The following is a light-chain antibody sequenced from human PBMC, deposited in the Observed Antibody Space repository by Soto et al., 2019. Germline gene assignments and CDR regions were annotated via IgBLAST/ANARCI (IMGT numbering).Light chain of an antibody. J-gene: IGLJ1*01. CDR3: SSYTRSSTLV. V-gene: IGLV2-14*01. CDR1: SSDVGGYNY. CDR2: DVN. Sequence: QSALTQPASVSGSPGQSISISCTGTSSDVGGYNYVSWYQQHPGKAPKPMIYDVNNRPSGVSDRFSGSKSGHTASRTISGLQAEYEADYYCSSYTRSSTLVFGTGTKLTVL.